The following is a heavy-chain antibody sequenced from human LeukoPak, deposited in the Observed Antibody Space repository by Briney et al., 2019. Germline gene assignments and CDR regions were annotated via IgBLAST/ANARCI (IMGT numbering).Heavy chain of an antibody. CDR2: IKQDGSEI. D-gene: IGHD3-3*01. V-gene: IGHV3-7*01. J-gene: IGHJ4*02. CDR3: ARDPTIFGVVIVPDY. Sequence: PGGSLRLSCAASGSTFSNYWMSWVRQAPGKGLEWVANIKQDGSEIYYVDSVKGRFTISRDNAKNSLYLQMNSLRAEDTAVYYCARDPTIFGVVIVPDYWGQGTLVTVSS. CDR1: GSTFSNYW.